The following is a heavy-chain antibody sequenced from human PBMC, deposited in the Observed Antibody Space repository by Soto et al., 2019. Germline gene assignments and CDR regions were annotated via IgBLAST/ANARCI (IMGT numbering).Heavy chain of an antibody. Sequence: EVQLVESGGGLVKPGGSLRLSCAASGFTFSSAWMSWVRQAPGKGLEWVGRIKSKTDGGTTDYAAPVKGRFTISRDDSKNTLYLQMNSLKTEDTAVYYCTSLIAAAGLFDYWGQGTLVTVSS. D-gene: IGHD6-13*01. CDR2: IKSKTDGGTT. V-gene: IGHV3-15*01. J-gene: IGHJ4*02. CDR3: TSLIAAAGLFDY. CDR1: GFTFSSAW.